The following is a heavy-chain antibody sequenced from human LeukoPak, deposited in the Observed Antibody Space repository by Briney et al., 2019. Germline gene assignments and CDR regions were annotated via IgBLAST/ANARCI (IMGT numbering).Heavy chain of an antibody. Sequence: SETLPLTCTVSGGSISSYYWSWIRQPPGKGLEWIGYIYYSGSTNYNPSLKSRVTISVDTSKNQFSLKLSSVTAADTAVYYCARQAWGRIDYWGQGTLVTVSS. CDR3: ARQAWGRIDY. CDR1: GGSISSYY. D-gene: IGHD3-16*01. J-gene: IGHJ4*02. V-gene: IGHV4-59*08. CDR2: IYYSGST.